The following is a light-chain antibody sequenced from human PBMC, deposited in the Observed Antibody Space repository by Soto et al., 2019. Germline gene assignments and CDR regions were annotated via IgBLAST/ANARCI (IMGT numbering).Light chain of an antibody. CDR1: RSDVGGYNS. CDR2: EVS. V-gene: IGLV2-14*01. Sequence: QSVLTQPPSVSGAPGQRVTISCTGSRSDVGGYNSVSWYQQHPGKAPKLIIYEVSHRPSGVSNRFSGSKSGNTASLTISGLQAEDEADYYCTSYTSTSTLVFGGGTKLTVL. CDR3: TSYTSTSTLV. J-gene: IGLJ2*01.